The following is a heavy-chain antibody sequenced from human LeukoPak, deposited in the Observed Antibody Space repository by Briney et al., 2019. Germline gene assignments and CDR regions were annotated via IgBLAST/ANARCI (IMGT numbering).Heavy chain of an antibody. Sequence: GGSLRLSCAASGFTFSSYAMSWVRQAPGKGLEWVSGISGSGGNTYYVDSVKGRFTISRDNSKNKFYLQMNSPRAEDTAVYYCVKAAGIIGTTYFDYWGQGTLVTVSS. CDR2: ISGSGGNT. J-gene: IGHJ4*02. CDR1: GFTFSSYA. CDR3: VKAAGIIGTTYFDY. V-gene: IGHV3-23*01. D-gene: IGHD1-20*01.